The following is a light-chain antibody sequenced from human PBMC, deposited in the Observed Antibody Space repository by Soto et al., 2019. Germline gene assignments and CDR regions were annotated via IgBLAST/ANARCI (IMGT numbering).Light chain of an antibody. CDR3: QHYNSYSEA. J-gene: IGKJ1*01. CDR1: QSIGSW. V-gene: IGKV1-5*01. Sequence: DVQMTQSPSTLSASVGDRVTITCRASQSIGSWLAWYQQKSGKAPKLLISDASSLENGVPSRFSGSGSGTEFALTINSLQTDDFATYYCQHYNSYSEAFGQGTKVELK. CDR2: DAS.